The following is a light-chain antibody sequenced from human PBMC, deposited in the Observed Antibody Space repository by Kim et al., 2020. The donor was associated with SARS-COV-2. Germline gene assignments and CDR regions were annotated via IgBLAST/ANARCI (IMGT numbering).Light chain of an antibody. CDR1: ISNIGSHS. J-gene: IGLJ1*01. CDR3: AARDDTPSGFL. V-gene: IGLV1-47*01. CDR2: RND. Sequence: GQRVSISCSGSISNIGSHSVYGSQQFPGTAPKLLIYRNDQRPSGVPDRFSGSKSGTSASLAISGLRSADEADYYCAARDDTPSGFLFGGGTKVTVL.